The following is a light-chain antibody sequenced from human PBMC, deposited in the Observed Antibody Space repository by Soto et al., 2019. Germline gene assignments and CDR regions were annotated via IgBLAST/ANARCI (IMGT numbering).Light chain of an antibody. CDR2: KAS. V-gene: IGKV1-5*03. CDR3: QQYNSYSGT. Sequence: DIQMTQSPSTLSASVGDRVTITCRASQSISSWLAWYQQKPGKAPKLLISKASSLESGVPSRFSGSGSGTEFTLTISSLQPDDFAIYYCQQYNSYSGTFGQGTKVDIK. CDR1: QSISSW. J-gene: IGKJ1*01.